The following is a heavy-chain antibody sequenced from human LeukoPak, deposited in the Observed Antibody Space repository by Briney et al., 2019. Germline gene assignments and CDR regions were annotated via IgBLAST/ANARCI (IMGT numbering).Heavy chain of an antibody. J-gene: IGHJ4*02. V-gene: IGHV3-74*01. D-gene: IGHD1-26*01. Sequence: GGSLRLSCAASGFTFSSYWMHWVRQAPGKGLVWVSRINSDGSSTGYADSVKGRFTISRDNAKNTLYLQMNSLRAEDTAVYYCASIIVGAPTQGNCWGQGTLVTVSS. CDR3: ASIIVGAPTQGNC. CDR2: INSDGSST. CDR1: GFTFSSYW.